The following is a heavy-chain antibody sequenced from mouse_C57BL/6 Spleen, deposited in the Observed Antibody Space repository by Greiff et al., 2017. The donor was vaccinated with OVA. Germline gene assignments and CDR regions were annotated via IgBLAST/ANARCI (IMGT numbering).Heavy chain of an antibody. CDR1: GYTFTSYW. CDR3: ARSITTVVAPDY. D-gene: IGHD1-1*01. CDR2: INPSSGYT. Sequence: QVQLQQSGAELAKPGASVKLSCKASGYTFTSYWMHWVKQRPGQGLEWIGYINPSSGYTKYNQKFKDKATLTADTSSSTAYMQLSSLTYEDSAVYCCARSITTVVAPDYWGQGTTLTVSS. J-gene: IGHJ2*01. V-gene: IGHV1-7*01.